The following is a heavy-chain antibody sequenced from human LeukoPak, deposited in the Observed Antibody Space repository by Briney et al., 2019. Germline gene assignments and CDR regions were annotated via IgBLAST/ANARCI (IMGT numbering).Heavy chain of an antibody. Sequence: ASVKVSCKASGYTFTSYGISWVRQAPGQGLEWMGWISAYNGNTNYAQKLRGRVTMTTDTSTSTAYMELRSLRSDDTAVYYCARDLLSGYDPYEAFDYWGQGTLVTVSS. V-gene: IGHV1-18*01. D-gene: IGHD5-12*01. CDR1: GYTFTSYG. J-gene: IGHJ4*02. CDR3: ARDLLSGYDPYEAFDY. CDR2: ISAYNGNT.